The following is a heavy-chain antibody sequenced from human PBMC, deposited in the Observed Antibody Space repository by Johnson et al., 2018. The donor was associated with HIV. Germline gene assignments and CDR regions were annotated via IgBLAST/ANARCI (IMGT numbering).Heavy chain of an antibody. Sequence: VQLVESGGGLVQPGGSLRLSCAASGFTFSSYDMHWVRQATGKGLEWVSAIGSAGDTYYPGSVKGRFTIPRDASKNMVYLQMNSLKIEDTAVYYCSTGDIVVVAGAMLLPLHDAFDIWGQGTVVTVSS. CDR1: GFTFSSYD. CDR3: STGDIVVVAGAMLLPLHDAFDI. D-gene: IGHD2-15*01. J-gene: IGHJ3*02. V-gene: IGHV3-13*01. CDR2: IGSAGDT.